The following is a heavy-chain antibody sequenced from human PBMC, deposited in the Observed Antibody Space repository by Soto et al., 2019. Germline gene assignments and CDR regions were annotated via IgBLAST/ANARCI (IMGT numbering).Heavy chain of an antibody. CDR1: GFSLTTSGVG. CDR3: AHRVLRTVFGLVTTTAIYFDF. J-gene: IGHJ4*02. CDR2: IYWDDDK. V-gene: IGHV2-5*02. Sequence: QITLNESGPTQVKPRQTLTLTCTFSGFSLTTSGVGVGWIRQSPGKAPEWLALIYWDDDKRCSPSLKSRLTITKDTSKNQVVLTMADLDPADTATYYCAHRVLRTVFGLVTTTAIYFDFWGQGTPVAVSS. D-gene: IGHD3-3*01.